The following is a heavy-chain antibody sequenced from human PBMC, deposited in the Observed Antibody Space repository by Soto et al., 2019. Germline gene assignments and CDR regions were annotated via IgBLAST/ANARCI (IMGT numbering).Heavy chain of an antibody. CDR1: GGSISSGDYY. Sequence: PSETLSLTCTVSGGSISSGDYYWSWIRQPPGKGLEWIGYIYYSGSTNYNPSLKSRVTISVDTSKNQFSLKLSSVTAADTAVYYCARVGGGSPGMVFDYWGQGTLVTVSS. CDR3: ARVGGGSPGMVFDY. V-gene: IGHV4-61*08. CDR2: IYYSGST. J-gene: IGHJ4*02. D-gene: IGHD2-15*01.